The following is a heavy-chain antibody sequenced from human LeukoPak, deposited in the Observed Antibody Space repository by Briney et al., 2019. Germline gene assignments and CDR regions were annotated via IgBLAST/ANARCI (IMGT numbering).Heavy chain of an antibody. Sequence: SETLSLTCTVSGGSISSYYWSWIRQPPGKGLEWIGYIYHSGSTYYNPSLKSRVTISVDRSKNQFSLKLSSVTAADTAVYYCARGPWGDYWGQGTLVTVSS. CDR3: ARGPWGDY. CDR2: IYHSGST. V-gene: IGHV4-59*12. CDR1: GGSISSYY. J-gene: IGHJ4*02. D-gene: IGHD3-16*01.